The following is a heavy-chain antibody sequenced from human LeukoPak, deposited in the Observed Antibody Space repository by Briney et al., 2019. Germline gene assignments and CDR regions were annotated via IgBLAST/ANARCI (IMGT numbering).Heavy chain of an antibody. Sequence: GGSLRLSCAASGFTFSSYSMNWVRQAPGKGLEWVSYISSSSTMYYADSVKGRFTISRDNAKNSLYLQMNSLRDEDTAVYYCARGDWEWDPLHYWGQGTLVTVSS. J-gene: IGHJ4*02. D-gene: IGHD1-26*01. CDR2: ISSSSTM. CDR3: ARGDWEWDPLHY. V-gene: IGHV3-48*02. CDR1: GFTFSSYS.